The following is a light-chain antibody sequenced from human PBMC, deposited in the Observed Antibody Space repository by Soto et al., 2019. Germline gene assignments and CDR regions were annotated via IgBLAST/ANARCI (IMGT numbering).Light chain of an antibody. V-gene: IGKV1-5*03. CDR1: QSISTW. CDR2: KAS. CDR3: QQYNSYPIT. J-gene: IGKJ3*01. Sequence: DIQMTQSPSTLSASVGDRVTITCRASQSISTWLAWYQQKPGKAPKLLIYKASTLESGVPSRFSGSGSGTEFSLPISSLQPDDFATYHCQQYNSYPITFGPGTKVDIK.